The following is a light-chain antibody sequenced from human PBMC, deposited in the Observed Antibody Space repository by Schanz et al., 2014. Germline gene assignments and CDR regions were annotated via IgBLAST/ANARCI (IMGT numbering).Light chain of an antibody. CDR1: STDLGFYNY. CDR3: SSYTSSNTVV. V-gene: IGLV2-14*01. J-gene: IGLJ3*02. CDR2: EVS. Sequence: QSALTQPASVSGSPGQSITISCTGSSTDLGFYNYVSWYRHHPGKAPKLMIYEVSNRPSGVPDRFSGSKSGNTASLTISGLQAEDEADYYCSSYTSSNTVVFGGGTKLTVL.